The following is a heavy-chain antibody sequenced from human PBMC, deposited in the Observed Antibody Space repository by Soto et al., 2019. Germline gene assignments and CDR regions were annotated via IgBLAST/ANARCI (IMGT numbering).Heavy chain of an antibody. J-gene: IGHJ4*02. D-gene: IGHD2-2*01. CDR2: VWYDGNIK. CDR1: RFTFSSYG. Sequence: LRLSCAASRFTFSSYGMHWVRQAPGKGLEWVAVVWYDGNIKYYADTVKGRFTISRDNSKNTLYLQMDSLRVEDTAVYYCASSNTRSRDVDYWGQGTLVTVSS. CDR3: ASSNTRSRDVDY. V-gene: IGHV3-33*01.